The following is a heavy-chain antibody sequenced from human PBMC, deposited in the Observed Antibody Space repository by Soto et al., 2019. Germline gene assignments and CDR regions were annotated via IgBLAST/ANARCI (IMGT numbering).Heavy chain of an antibody. J-gene: IGHJ6*02. CDR3: EGWSGYYNIDV. Sequence: QVQLQESGPGVVKTSETLYLTCRVSGGSISSYYWSWFRQPAGKGLEWIGRFYPSGSTNYNPSLWGRVTMSLDTSKKQFSLKLSSVTAADTAVYYCEGWSGYYNIDVWGQGTTVTVSS. V-gene: IGHV4-4*07. CDR1: GGSISSYY. CDR2: FYPSGST. D-gene: IGHD3-3*01.